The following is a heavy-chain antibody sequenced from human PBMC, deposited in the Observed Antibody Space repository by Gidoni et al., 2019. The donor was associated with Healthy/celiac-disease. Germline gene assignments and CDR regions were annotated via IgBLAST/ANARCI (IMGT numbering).Heavy chain of an antibody. D-gene: IGHD1-7*01. J-gene: IGHJ5*02. CDR1: GGSFSGYY. Sequence: QVQLQQWGAGLLKPSETLSLTCAVYGGSFSGYYWSWIRQPPGKGLEWIGEINHSGSTNYNPSLKSRVPISVDTSKNQFSLKLSPVTAADTAVYYCARGWNSLPDTRYNWFDPWGQGTLVTVSS. CDR3: ARGWNSLPDTRYNWFDP. CDR2: INHSGST. V-gene: IGHV4-34*01.